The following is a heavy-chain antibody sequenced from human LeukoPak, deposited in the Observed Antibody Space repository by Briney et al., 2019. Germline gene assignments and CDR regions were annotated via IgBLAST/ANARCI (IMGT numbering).Heavy chain of an antibody. Sequence: PGGSLRLSCAGSGFTFSSYSMNWVRQAPGKGLQWVSSISRSSSYIYYADSVKGRFTISRDNAKNSLYLQMNSLRAEDTAVYYCARDSRTRLFDYWGQGTLVTVSS. V-gene: IGHV3-21*01. CDR3: ARDSRTRLFDY. J-gene: IGHJ4*02. CDR2: ISRSSSYI. D-gene: IGHD2-2*01. CDR1: GFTFSSYS.